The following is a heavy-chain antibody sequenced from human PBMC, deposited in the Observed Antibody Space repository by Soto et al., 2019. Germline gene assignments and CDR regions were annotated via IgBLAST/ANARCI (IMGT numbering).Heavy chain of an antibody. V-gene: IGHV3-23*01. D-gene: IGHD6-13*01. CDR3: ARDRERDAWYEDY. CDR2: ISGRSGST. Sequence: EVQLLESGGGLVQPGGSLRLSCVASGFSFSSYAMSWVRQSPVKGLEPVTVISGRSGSTYYADFVKARFTISIDNCKNTLNLQMNRLRAEDTAVYYCARDRERDAWYEDYWGQGTLVTVSS. CDR1: GFSFSSYA. J-gene: IGHJ4*02.